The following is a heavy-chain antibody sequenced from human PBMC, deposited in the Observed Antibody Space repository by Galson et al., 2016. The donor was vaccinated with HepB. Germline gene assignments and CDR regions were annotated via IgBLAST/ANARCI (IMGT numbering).Heavy chain of an antibody. CDR3: ARGKNWFDP. J-gene: IGHJ5*02. CDR1: GYIFTNHW. CDR2: IYPDDSDI. V-gene: IGHV5-51*01. Sequence: QSGAEVTKPGESLKISCQGSGYIFTNHWIGWVRQMPGKGLEWMGIIYPDDSDIRYSPSFQGQVTISADKSINTAYLEWSSLKASDTAKYYCARGKNWFDPWGQGTLVTVSS.